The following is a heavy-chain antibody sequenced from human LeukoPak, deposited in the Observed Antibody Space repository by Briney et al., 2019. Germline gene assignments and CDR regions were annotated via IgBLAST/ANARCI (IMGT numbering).Heavy chain of an antibody. J-gene: IGHJ5*02. V-gene: IGHV1-2*02. Sequence: ASVKVSCKASGYTFTGYYMHWVRQAPGQGLEWMGWINPNSGGTNYAQKFQGRVTMTRDTSISTAYMELSRLRSDDTAVYYCASQTSGSYYGGWFDPWGQGTLVTVSS. CDR3: ASQTSGSYYGGWFDP. CDR1: GYTFTGYY. D-gene: IGHD1-26*01. CDR2: INPNSGGT.